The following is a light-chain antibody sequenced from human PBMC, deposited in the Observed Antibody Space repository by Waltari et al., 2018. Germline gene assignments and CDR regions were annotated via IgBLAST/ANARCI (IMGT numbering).Light chain of an antibody. J-gene: IGLJ2*01. CDR3: CSCSYTPTTTVI. CDR2: EVT. CDR1: NSDVGAYYS. Sequence: QSALTQPASVSGSPGQSITISCTGTNSDVGAYYSVSWYHHHPGKAPKLIIYEVTNRPSGVSNRFSGSKSDNTASLTISGLQAEDEAEYYCCSCSYTPTTTVIFGGGTKLTVL. V-gene: IGLV2-14*01.